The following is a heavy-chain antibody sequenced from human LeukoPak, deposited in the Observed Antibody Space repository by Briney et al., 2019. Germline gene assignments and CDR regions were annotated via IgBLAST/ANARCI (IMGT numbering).Heavy chain of an antibody. CDR1: GFTFSSYG. CDR3: AKDWSTGSGSYHPYYFDY. J-gene: IGHJ4*02. V-gene: IGHV3-30*18. CDR2: ISYDGSNK. Sequence: PGGSLRLSCAASGFTFSSYGMHWVRQAPGKGLEWVAVISYDGSNKYYADSVKGRFTISRDNSKNTLYLQMNSLRAEGTAVYYCAKDWSTGSGSYHPYYFDYWGQGTLVTVSS. D-gene: IGHD3-10*01.